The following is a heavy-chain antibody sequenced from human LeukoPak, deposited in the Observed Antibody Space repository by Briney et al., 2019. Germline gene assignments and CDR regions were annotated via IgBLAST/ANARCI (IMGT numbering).Heavy chain of an antibody. CDR1: GFTFSDYA. J-gene: IGHJ4*02. V-gene: IGHV3-49*04. CDR2: IRSEANSGTT. Sequence: PGRSLRLSCTASGFTFSDYAMSWVRQAPGKGLGWVGFIRSEANSGTTEFAASVNVRFTISRDESKSMVYLQINRLKTEDTAEYYCSRVSRGGYYYKTDYFDYWGQGTLVTVSS. D-gene: IGHD3-22*01. CDR3: SRVSRGGYYYKTDYFDY.